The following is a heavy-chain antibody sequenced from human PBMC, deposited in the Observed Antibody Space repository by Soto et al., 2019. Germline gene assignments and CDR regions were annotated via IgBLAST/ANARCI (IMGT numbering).Heavy chain of an antibody. Sequence: EVQLLESGGGLVQPGGSLRLSCAASGFTFSNYAMNWVRQAPGKGLEWVSVISGSGGSTYYADSVKGRFTISRDNSKNTLYLQMNSLGAEDTAVYYCVRRSSGWCFDYWGQGTLVTVSS. CDR1: GFTFSNYA. D-gene: IGHD6-19*01. V-gene: IGHV3-23*01. J-gene: IGHJ4*02. CDR2: ISGSGGST. CDR3: VRRSSGWCFDY.